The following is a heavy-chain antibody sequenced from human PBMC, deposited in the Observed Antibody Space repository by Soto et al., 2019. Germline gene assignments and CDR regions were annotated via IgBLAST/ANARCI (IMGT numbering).Heavy chain of an antibody. J-gene: IGHJ6*02. D-gene: IGHD3-22*01. CDR3: AKDLAHRSQYSVVIQAPGRYGMDV. V-gene: IGHV1-58*01. CDR2: IVVGSGNT. CDR1: GFTFTSSA. Sequence: SVKVSCKASGFTFTSSAVQWVRQARGQRLEWIGWIVVGSGNTNYAQKFQERVTITRDMSTSTAYMELSSLRAEDTAVYYCAKDLAHRSQYSVVIQAPGRYGMDVWGQGTTVTVSS.